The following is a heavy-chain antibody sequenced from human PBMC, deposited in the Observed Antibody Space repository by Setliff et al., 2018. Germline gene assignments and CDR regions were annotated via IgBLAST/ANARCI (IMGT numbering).Heavy chain of an antibody. D-gene: IGHD2-15*01. V-gene: IGHV1-3*04. Sequence: ASVKVSCKASGYTFTSHAMHWVRQAPGQRLEWMGWINTGNDNTKYSQKFQGRVTNTMDTSASTAYMELSGLRSEDTAVYYCARDPASSGGSCSDGWVNWFDPWGQGTLVTVSS. CDR3: ARDPASSGGSCSDGWVNWFDP. CDR2: INTGNDNT. CDR1: GYTFTSHA. J-gene: IGHJ5*02.